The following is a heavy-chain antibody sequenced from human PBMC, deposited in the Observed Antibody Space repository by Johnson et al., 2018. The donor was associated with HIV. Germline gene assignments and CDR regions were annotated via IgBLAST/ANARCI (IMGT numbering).Heavy chain of an antibody. CDR2: IRQDGSEK. Sequence: MLLVESGGGLVQPGGSLRLSCAASGFTFSIYWMTWVRQAPGKGLEWVASIRQDGSEKYFVDSVKGRFTISRDNSKNTLYLQMKSLRPEDTAVYYCAKESKWESRTPHAFDMWGQGTMVTVSS. D-gene: IGHD1-26*01. J-gene: IGHJ3*02. CDR1: GFTFSIYW. CDR3: AKESKWESRTPHAFDM. V-gene: IGHV3-7*01.